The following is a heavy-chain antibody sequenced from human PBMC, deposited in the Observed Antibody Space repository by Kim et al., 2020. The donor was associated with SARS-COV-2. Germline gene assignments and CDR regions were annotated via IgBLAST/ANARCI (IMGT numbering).Heavy chain of an antibody. CDR3: ASGKVRGVIPNDAFDI. CDR1: GGSISSSSYY. V-gene: IGHV4-39*07. D-gene: IGHD3-10*01. CDR2: IYYSGST. J-gene: IGHJ3*02. Sequence: SETLSLTCTVSGGSISSSSYYWGWIRQPPGKGLEWIGSIYYSGSTYYNPSLKSRVTISVDTSKNQFSLKLSSVTAADTAVYYCASGKVRGVIPNDAFDIWGQGTMVTVSS.